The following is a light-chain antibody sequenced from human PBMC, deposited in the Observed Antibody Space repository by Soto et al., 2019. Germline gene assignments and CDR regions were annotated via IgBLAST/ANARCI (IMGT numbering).Light chain of an antibody. CDR2: DAS. J-gene: IGKJ4*01. Sequence: LTQSPATLSLSPGERATLSCRASQTVSSQLAWYQQKPGQAPRLLIYDASKRATGVPGRFSGGGSGTDFILTISRLEPEDFAVYYCQQFSSYPLTFGGGTKVDI. CDR3: QQFSSYPLT. V-gene: IGKV3-11*01. CDR1: QTVSSQ.